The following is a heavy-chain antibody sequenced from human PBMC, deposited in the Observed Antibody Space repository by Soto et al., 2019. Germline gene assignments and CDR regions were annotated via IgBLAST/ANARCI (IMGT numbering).Heavy chain of an antibody. CDR2: IFYSGST. CDR1: GGSITSSSYC. CDR3: ARRYGSSWYYFDY. J-gene: IGHJ4*02. V-gene: IGHV4-39*01. D-gene: IGHD6-13*01. Sequence: SETLSLTCTVSGGSITSSSYCWGWIRQPPGKGLEWIGSIFYSGSTYYNPSLKSRVTIFVDTSKNQFSLNLSSVTAADTAVYYCARRYGSSWYYFDYWGQGTLVTVS.